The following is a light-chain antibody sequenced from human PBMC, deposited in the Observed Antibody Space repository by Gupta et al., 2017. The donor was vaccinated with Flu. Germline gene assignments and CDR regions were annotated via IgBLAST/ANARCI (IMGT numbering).Light chain of an antibody. CDR1: QGISSY. Sequence: DIQLTQSPSFLSASVGDRVTITCRASQGISSYLAWYQQKPGKAPKLLIYAASKVQSGVTLRFSGSGAGREFTLTIISRQHEDCANYYCQQLNSYHFFGPGTKVDIK. CDR2: AAS. J-gene: IGKJ3*01. V-gene: IGKV1-9*01. CDR3: QQLNSYHF.